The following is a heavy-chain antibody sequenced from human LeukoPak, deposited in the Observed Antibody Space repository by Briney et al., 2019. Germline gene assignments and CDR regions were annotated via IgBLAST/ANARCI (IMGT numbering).Heavy chain of an antibody. V-gene: IGHV4-39*07. CDR2: INHSGST. Sequence: SETLSLTCTVSGGSISSSSYYWSWIRQPPGKGLEWIGEINHSGSTNYNPSLKSRVTISVDTSKNQFSLKLSSVTAADTAVYYCAWGIAAAGTGYNWFDPWGQGTLVTVSS. J-gene: IGHJ5*02. CDR1: GGSISSSSYY. D-gene: IGHD6-13*01. CDR3: AWGIAAAGTGYNWFDP.